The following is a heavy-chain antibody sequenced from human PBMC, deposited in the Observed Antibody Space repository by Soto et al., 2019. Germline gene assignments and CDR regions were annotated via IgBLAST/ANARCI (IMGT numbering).Heavy chain of an antibody. D-gene: IGHD3-3*01. CDR2: ISGSGGST. CDR1: GFTFSSYA. Sequence: EVQLLESGGGLVQPGGSLRLSCAASGFTFSSYAMSWVRQAPGKGLEWVSAISGSGGSTYYADSVKGRFTISRDNSKNTRYLQMNSLRAEDTAVYYCAKSPTGIFGVVTPFGYWGQGTLVTVSS. V-gene: IGHV3-23*01. CDR3: AKSPTGIFGVVTPFGY. J-gene: IGHJ4*02.